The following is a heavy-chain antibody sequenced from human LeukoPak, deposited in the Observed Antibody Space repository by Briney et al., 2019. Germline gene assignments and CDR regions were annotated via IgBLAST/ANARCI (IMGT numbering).Heavy chain of an antibody. V-gene: IGHV3-7*01. D-gene: IGHD2-21*02. CDR3: ARVPFVVVTANLDY. Sequence: GGSLRLSCAASGLTFSSYWMSWVRQAPGKGLEWVANIKQDGSEKYYVDSVKGRFTISRDNAKNSLYLQMNSLRAEDTAVYYCARVPFVVVTANLDYWGQGTLVTVSS. CDR1: GLTFSSYW. CDR2: IKQDGSEK. J-gene: IGHJ4*02.